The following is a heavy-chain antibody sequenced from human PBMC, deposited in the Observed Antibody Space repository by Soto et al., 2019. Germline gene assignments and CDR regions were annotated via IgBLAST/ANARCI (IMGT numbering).Heavy chain of an antibody. D-gene: IGHD4-17*01. CDR3: XXXXXXXYENGHYYYGLDV. J-gene: IGHJ6*02. Sequence: QVDLVESGGGVVQPGRSLRLSCAASGFTLSTYTIHWVRQAPGKGLQWVALVSGDGRTKRYADSVKGRFTISRDNSKXXXXXXXXXXXXXXXXXXXXXXXXXXXYENGHYYYGLDVWGQGTTVIVSS. CDR1: GFTLSTYT. V-gene: IGHV3-30*01. CDR2: VSGDGRTK.